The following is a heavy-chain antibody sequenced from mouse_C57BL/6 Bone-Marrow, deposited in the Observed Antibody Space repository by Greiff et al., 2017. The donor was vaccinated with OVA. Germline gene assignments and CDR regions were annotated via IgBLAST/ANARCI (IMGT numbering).Heavy chain of an antibody. CDR3: ARDSFYAMDY. V-gene: IGHV1-26*01. J-gene: IGHJ4*01. D-gene: IGHD1-2*01. CDR1: GYTFTDYY. CDR2: INPNNGGT. Sequence: VQLKDSGPELVKPGASVKISCKASGYTFTDYYMNWVKQSHGKSLEWIGDINPNNGGTSYNQKFKGKATLTVDKSSSTAYMELRSLTSEDSAVYYCARDSFYAMDYWGQGTSVTVSS.